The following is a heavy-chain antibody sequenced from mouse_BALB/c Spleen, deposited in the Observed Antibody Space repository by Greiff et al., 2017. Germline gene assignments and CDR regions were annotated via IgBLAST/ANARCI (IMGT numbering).Heavy chain of an antibody. CDR2: INPSNGGT. J-gene: IGHJ4*01. V-gene: IGHV1S81*02. CDR1: GYTFTSYY. CDR3: TREYGNSYAMDY. D-gene: IGHD2-10*02. Sequence: VQLVESGAELVKPGASVKLSCKASGYTFTSYYMYWVKQRPGQGLEWIGEINPSNGGTNFNEKFKSKATQTVDKSSSTAYMQLSSLTSEDSAVYYCTREYGNSYAMDYWGQGTSVTVSS.